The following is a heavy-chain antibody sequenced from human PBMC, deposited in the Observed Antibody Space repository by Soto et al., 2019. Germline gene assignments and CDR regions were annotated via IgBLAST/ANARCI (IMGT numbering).Heavy chain of an antibody. CDR1: VFTFNSYG. D-gene: IGHD6-19*01. Sequence: VGSLRLSCASSVFTFNSYGMHWVRHSPGKWLEWVAVISYDGSNKYYADSVKGRFTIARDNSKNTLYLQMSSLRAEDTAVYYCVKDGSSGWPYYYGLEVWGQGTLVTVSS. V-gene: IGHV3-30*18. CDR2: ISYDGSNK. CDR3: VKDGSSGWPYYYGLEV. J-gene: IGHJ6*01.